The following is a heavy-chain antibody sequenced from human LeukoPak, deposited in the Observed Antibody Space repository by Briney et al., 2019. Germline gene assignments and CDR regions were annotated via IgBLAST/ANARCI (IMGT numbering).Heavy chain of an antibody. CDR3: AGEGHYYDSTGYYYGGEDY. CDR1: GGSITTYY. V-gene: IGHV4-4*07. Sequence: PSETLSLTCTVSGGSITTYYWSWIRQPAGKGLEWIGRIYTRWSTNYHPSLKSRVTMSVDTSKNQFSLKLSSVTAADTAVYYCAGEGHYYDSTGYYYGGEDYWGQGTLVTVSS. D-gene: IGHD3-22*01. CDR2: IYTRWST. J-gene: IGHJ4*02.